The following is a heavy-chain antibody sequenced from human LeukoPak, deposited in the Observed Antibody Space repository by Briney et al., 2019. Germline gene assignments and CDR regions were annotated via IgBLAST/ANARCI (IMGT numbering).Heavy chain of an antibody. CDR1: GGSFSGYY. CDR2: INHSGST. J-gene: IGHJ4*02. Sequence: PSETLSLTCAVYGGSFSGYYWSWIRQPPGKGLEWIGEINHSGSTNYNPSLKSRVTISVDTSKNQFSLKLSSVTAADTAVYHCGRGLRHSESYVVEYWSQGTLVTVSS. D-gene: IGHD3-16*01. CDR3: GRGLRHSESYVVEY. V-gene: IGHV4-34*01.